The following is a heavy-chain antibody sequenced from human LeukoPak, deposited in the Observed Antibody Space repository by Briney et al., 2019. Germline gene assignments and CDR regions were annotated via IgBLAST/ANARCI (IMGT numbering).Heavy chain of an antibody. D-gene: IGHD6-19*01. CDR1: GFTFSSYE. Sequence: GGSLRLSCAASGFTFSSYEMNWVRQAPGKGLEWVSYISSSGSTIYYADSVKGRFTISRDNAKNSLYLQMNSLRAEDTAVYYCASVIAVAGTRDYWGQGTLLTVSS. CDR3: ASVIAVAGTRDY. V-gene: IGHV3-48*03. J-gene: IGHJ4*02. CDR2: ISSSGSTI.